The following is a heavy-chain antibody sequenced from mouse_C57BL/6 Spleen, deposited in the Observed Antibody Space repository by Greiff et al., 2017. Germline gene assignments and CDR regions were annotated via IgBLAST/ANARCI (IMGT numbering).Heavy chain of an antibody. CDR1: GYAFSSYW. Sequence: QVQLQQSGAELVKPGASVKISCKASGYAFSSYWMNWVKQRPGQGLEWIGQIYPGDGDTNYNGKFKGKATLTADKSSSTAYMQLSILTSEYSSVYVCAILCGSTLMDYWGQGTSVTVSS. CDR2: IYPGDGDT. CDR3: AILCGSTLMDY. J-gene: IGHJ4*01. D-gene: IGHD1-1*01. V-gene: IGHV1-80*01.